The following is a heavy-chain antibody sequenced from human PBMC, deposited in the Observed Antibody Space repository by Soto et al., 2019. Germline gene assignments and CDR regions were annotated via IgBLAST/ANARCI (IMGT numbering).Heavy chain of an antibody. CDR1: GFTFSSYG. CDR3: AKCCGYYYDSSGIGSSPSRYYFDY. J-gene: IGHJ4*02. D-gene: IGHD3-22*01. Sequence: PGGSLRLSCAASGFTFSSYGMHWVRQAPGKGLEWVAVISYDGSNKYYADSVKGRFTISRDNSKNTLYLQMNSLRAEDTAVYYWAKCCGYYYDSSGIGSSPSRYYFDYWGQGTLVTVSS. V-gene: IGHV3-30*18. CDR2: ISYDGSNK.